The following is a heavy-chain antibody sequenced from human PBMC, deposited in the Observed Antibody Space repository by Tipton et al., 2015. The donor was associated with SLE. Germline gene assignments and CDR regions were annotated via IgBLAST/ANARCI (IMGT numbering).Heavy chain of an antibody. Sequence: TLSLTCTVSGGSISSYRWSWIRQSPGKGLEWIGSISYTGSTFYSPSLKSRVTMSLDTSKNQFSLRLISVTATDTALYYCARGYCSDGVCYGFGYFDSWGPGTLVTVS. CDR3: ARGYCSDGVCYGFGYFDS. CDR1: GGSISSYR. J-gene: IGHJ4*02. V-gene: IGHV4-59*04. D-gene: IGHD2-15*01. CDR2: ISYTGST.